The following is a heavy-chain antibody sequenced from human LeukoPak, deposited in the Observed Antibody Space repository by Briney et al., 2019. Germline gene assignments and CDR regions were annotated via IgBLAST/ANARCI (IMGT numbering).Heavy chain of an antibody. CDR1: GFSLSTSGWG. J-gene: IGHJ5*02. CDR2: IYWDDDK. D-gene: IGHD3-10*01. CDR3: AHGRWFGETDTNWFDP. V-gene: IGHV2-5*02. Sequence: SGPTLVKPTQTLTLTCTFSGFSLSTSGWGVGWIRQPPGKALGWLTPIYWDDDKRYSPSLKSRLTITKDTSKNQVVLTMTNMDPVDTATYYCAHGRWFGETDTNWFDPWGQGTLVTVSS.